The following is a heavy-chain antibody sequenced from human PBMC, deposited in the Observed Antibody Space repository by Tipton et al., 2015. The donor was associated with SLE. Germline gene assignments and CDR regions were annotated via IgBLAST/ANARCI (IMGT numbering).Heavy chain of an antibody. J-gene: IGHJ4*02. V-gene: IGHV4-31*03. D-gene: IGHD6-19*01. Sequence: TLSLTCTVSGDSMDSGGLFWSWIRQRPGKGLEWMGHIFFTGTTSYNPSLKSRISLSVDTSKWQFSLRLASVTAADTAVYFCGRHRQWLVESWGQGTLVTVSS. CDR3: GRHRQWLVES. CDR1: GDSMDSGGLF. CDR2: IFFTGTT.